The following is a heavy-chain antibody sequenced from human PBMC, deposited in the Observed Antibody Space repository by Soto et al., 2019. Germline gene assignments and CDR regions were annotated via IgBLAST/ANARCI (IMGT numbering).Heavy chain of an antibody. CDR2: ISSSSSYI. D-gene: IGHD3-22*01. CDR1: GFTFSSYS. CDR3: ARMYYYDSSGYYSGAEYFQH. J-gene: IGHJ1*01. V-gene: IGHV3-21*01. Sequence: GSLRLSCAASGFTFSSYSMNWVRQAPGKGLEWVSSISSSSSYIYYADSVKGRFTISRDNAKNSLYLQMNSLRAEDTAVYYCARMYYYDSSGYYSGAEYFQHWGQGTLVTVSS.